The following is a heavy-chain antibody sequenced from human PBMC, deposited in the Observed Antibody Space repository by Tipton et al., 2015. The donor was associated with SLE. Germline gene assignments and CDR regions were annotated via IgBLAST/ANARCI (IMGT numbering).Heavy chain of an antibody. Sequence: SLRLSCAASGFTFSSYAMNWVRQAPGKVLEWVSSISSSSSTIYYADSVKGRFTISRDNAKNSLYLQMNSLRAEDTAVYYCARVTTGAFDMWGQGTKVTVSS. CDR3: ARVTTGAFDM. CDR1: GFTFSSYA. V-gene: IGHV3-48*01. CDR2: ISSSSSTI. D-gene: IGHD1-14*01. J-gene: IGHJ3*02.